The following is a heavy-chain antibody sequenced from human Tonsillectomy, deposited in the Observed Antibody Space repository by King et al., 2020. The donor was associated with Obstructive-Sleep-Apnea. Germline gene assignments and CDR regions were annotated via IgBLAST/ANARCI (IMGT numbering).Heavy chain of an antibody. J-gene: IGHJ4*02. D-gene: IGHD6-19*01. Sequence: HVQLVESGGGVVQPGRSLRLSCAASGFTFSSYGMHWVRQAPGKGLEWVAFIRYDGSNKYYADSVKGRFTISRDNSKNTLYLQMNSLRAEDTAVYYCAKDLVRVEVAGDFDYWGQRTLVTVSS. CDR1: GFTFSSYG. CDR3: AKDLVRVEVAGDFDY. V-gene: IGHV3-30*02. CDR2: IRYDGSNK.